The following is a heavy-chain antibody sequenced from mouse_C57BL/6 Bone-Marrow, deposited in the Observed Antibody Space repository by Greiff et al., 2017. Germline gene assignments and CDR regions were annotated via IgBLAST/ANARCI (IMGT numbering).Heavy chain of an antibody. Sequence: QVQLQQPGAELVMPGASVKLSCKASGYTFTSYWMHWVKQRPGQGLEWIGEIDPSDSYTNYNQKFKGKSTLTVDKSSSTAYMQLSSLTSEDSAVYNCARRGVYSNSWFAYWGQGTLVTVSA. D-gene: IGHD2-5*01. CDR2: IDPSDSYT. CDR1: GYTFTSYW. V-gene: IGHV1-69*01. CDR3: ARRGVYSNSWFAY. J-gene: IGHJ3*01.